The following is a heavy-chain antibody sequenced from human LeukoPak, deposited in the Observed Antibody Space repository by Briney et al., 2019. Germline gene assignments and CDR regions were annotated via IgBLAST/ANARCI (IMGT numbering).Heavy chain of an antibody. D-gene: IGHD1-14*01. Sequence: SQTLSLTCAISGDSVSSTNVGWNWIRQSPSSGLEWLGRTYYRSQFYNDYADSVKGRITTTPDTSKNQSSLQLSSLTPDDTAVYYCARGTAFDIWGQGTMVTVSS. CDR1: GDSVSSTNVG. V-gene: IGHV6-1*01. CDR2: TYYRSQFYN. CDR3: ARGTAFDI. J-gene: IGHJ3*02.